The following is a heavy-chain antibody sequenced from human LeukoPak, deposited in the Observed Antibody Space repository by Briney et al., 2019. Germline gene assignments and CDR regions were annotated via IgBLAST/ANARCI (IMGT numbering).Heavy chain of an antibody. J-gene: IGHJ4*02. V-gene: IGHV3-23*01. CDR1: GFTFSSYA. Sequence: QPGGSLRLSCAASGFTFSSYAMSWVRQAPGKGLEWVSAISGSGGSTYYADSVKGRFTISRDNSKNTLYLQMNSLRAEDTAVYYCAKVPTYSGYVFWGVRADGGGFDYWGQGTLVTVSS. CDR2: ISGSGGST. CDR3: AKVPTYSGYVFWGVRADGGGFDY. D-gene: IGHD5-12*01.